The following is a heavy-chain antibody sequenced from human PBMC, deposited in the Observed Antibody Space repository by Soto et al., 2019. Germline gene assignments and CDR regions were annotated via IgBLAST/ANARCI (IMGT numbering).Heavy chain of an antibody. CDR1: GDSISSSSNH. CDR3: ATHPPYGPLDY. J-gene: IGHJ4*02. CDR2: IYYSENT. D-gene: IGHD4-17*01. Sequence: QLQLQESGPGLLKPSETLSLTCTVSGDSISSSSNHWCWIRQPPGKGPVWIGNIYYSENTYYNPSLQRRVTISVDTSKNRFSLRLPSVTAADTAVYYCATHPPYGPLDYWGQGTLVTVSS. V-gene: IGHV4-39*01.